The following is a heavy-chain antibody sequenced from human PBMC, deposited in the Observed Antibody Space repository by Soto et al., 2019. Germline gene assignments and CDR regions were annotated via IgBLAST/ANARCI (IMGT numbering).Heavy chain of an antibody. CDR3: VKERSGHSYADS. V-gene: IGHV3-23*01. D-gene: IGHD5-18*01. J-gene: IGHJ4*02. CDR2: ISDSGDRT. Sequence: EVQLLQSGGGLVQPGGSLRLSCAASGFTFSNYAMSWLRQPPGKGLEWVSAISDSGDRTYYADSVKVRFTISRDSSKNTLYLQMNSLRAEDSAVYYCVKERSGHSYADSWGQGTLVTVSS. CDR1: GFTFSNYA.